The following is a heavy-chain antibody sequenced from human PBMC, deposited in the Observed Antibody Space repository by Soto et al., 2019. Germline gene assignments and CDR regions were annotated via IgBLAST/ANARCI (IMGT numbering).Heavy chain of an antibody. CDR1: GFTFSSYW. Sequence: EVQLVESGGGLVQPGGSLRLSCAASGFTFSSYWMSWVRQAPGKGLEWVANIKQDGSEKYYVDSVQGGFTISRDNAKNSLYLPMNSLRAEDTAVYYCARGPEIDYFDSWGQGTLVTVSS. D-gene: IGHD2-21*01. CDR3: ARGPEIDYFDS. J-gene: IGHJ4*02. V-gene: IGHV3-7*04. CDR2: IKQDGSEK.